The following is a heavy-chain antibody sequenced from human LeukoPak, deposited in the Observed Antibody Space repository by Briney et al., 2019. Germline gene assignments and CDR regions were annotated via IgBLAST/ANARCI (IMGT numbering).Heavy chain of an antibody. CDR1: GFTFSGYW. D-gene: IGHD1-26*01. V-gene: IGHV3-7*01. Sequence: PGGSLRLSCAASGFTFSGYWMSWVRQTPEKRLEWVANIKQDGGEIYYVDSVEGRFTISRDNAKNSLFLQMNGLRADDTAVYYCARDKIVGPTTLDYWGQGTLVTVSS. J-gene: IGHJ4*02. CDR3: ARDKIVGPTTLDY. CDR2: IKQDGGEI.